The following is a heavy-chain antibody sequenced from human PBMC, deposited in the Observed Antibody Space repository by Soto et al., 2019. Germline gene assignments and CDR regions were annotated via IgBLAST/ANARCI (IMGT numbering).Heavy chain of an antibody. V-gene: IGHV4-34*01. D-gene: IGHD2-15*01. CDR3: AREVSVSQDGYYYYGMDV. Sequence: ASTXSLTCSVYVFSLINHYFVWIGHSPGKGLEWIGEINHSGITNYNPSLKNRVSISLDTSRNQFSLLLASVTAADTAAYYCAREVSVSQDGYYYYGMDVWGQGTTVTVSS. J-gene: IGHJ6*02. CDR2: INHSGIT. CDR1: VFSLINHY.